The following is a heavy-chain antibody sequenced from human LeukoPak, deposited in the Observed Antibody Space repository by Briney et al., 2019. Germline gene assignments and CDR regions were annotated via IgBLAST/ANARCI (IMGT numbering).Heavy chain of an antibody. CDR1: GGSFSGYY. Sequence: PSETLPLTCAVYGGSFSGYYWSWIRQPPGKGLEWIGEINHSGSTNYNPSLKSRVTISVDTSKNQFSLKLSSVTAADTAVYYCAVGSSSWKYYYGMDVWGQGTTVTVSS. CDR2: INHSGST. V-gene: IGHV4-34*01. J-gene: IGHJ6*02. CDR3: AVGSSSWKYYYGMDV. D-gene: IGHD6-13*01.